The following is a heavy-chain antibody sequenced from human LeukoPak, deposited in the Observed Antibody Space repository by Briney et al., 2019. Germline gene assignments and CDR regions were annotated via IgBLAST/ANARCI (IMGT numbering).Heavy chain of an antibody. CDR3: ARISSSNWYNERGAFDV. Sequence: SETLSLTCTVSGGSISTSNYYWGWIRQPPGKGLEWIGNIFYSGSTYYSPSLKSRVTISLDTSRNQFSLKLRSVTAADTAVYYCARISSSNWYNERGAFDVWGQGTMVTVSS. D-gene: IGHD6-13*01. CDR2: IFYSGST. V-gene: IGHV4-39*07. CDR1: GGSISTSNYY. J-gene: IGHJ3*01.